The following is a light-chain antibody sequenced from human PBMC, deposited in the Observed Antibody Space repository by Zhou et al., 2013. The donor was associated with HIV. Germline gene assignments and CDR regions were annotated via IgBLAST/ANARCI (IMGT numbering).Light chain of an antibody. CDR3: QHYYTFPNT. J-gene: IGKJ2*01. Sequence: DIQMTQSPSSVSASVGDRVTISCRASQGIGSWLAWFQQKPGKAPKLLIFAASTLQSGVPSRFSGSGSGTDFSLTINYLQSEDFATYFCQHYYTFPNTFGQGTKLEIK. CDR2: AAS. V-gene: IGKV1-12*01. CDR1: QGIGSW.